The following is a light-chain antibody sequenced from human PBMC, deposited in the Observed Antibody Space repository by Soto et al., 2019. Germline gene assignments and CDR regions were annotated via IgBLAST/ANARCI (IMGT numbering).Light chain of an antibody. CDR3: QQLNGYKLA. J-gene: IGKJ4*01. V-gene: IGKV1-9*01. CDR1: QGMSTY. Sequence: DIQLTQSPSFLSASVGDTVTITCRASQGMSTYLAWYQQKPGKVPKLLIRSASTLQSGVPPRFSGGGSGTQFTLTISTLQPDDSGIYYCQQLNGYKLAFGAGTNVEIK. CDR2: SAS.